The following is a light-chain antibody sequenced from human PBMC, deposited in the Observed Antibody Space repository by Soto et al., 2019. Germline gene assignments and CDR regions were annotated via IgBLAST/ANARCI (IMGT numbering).Light chain of an antibody. CDR2: EGS. CDR3: CSYAGSSTCV. CDR1: SSDVGSYNL. Sequence: QSVLTQPPSVSGSPGQSITISCTGTSSDVGSYNLVSWYQQHPGKAPKLMIYEGSKRPSGVSNRFSGSKSGNTASLTISGLQAEDEADYYCCSYAGSSTCVFGTGTKLTVL. V-gene: IGLV2-23*01. J-gene: IGLJ3*02.